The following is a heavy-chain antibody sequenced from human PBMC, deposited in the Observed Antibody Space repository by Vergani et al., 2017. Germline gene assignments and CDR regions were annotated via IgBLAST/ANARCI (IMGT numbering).Heavy chain of an antibody. Sequence: QLQLQESGPGLVPPSHTLSLPFTLSSLSISPLCYYLGWLRQPPGNALQWIARIYYSGSTYYNPSLKSRVTISVDTAKNQFSLKLSSVTAADTAVYYCARPYCSGGSCYFDYWGQGTLVTVSS. CDR2: IYYSGST. CDR1: SLSISPLCYY. J-gene: IGHJ4*02. V-gene: IGHV4-39*07. CDR3: ARPYCSGGSCYFDY. D-gene: IGHD2-15*01.